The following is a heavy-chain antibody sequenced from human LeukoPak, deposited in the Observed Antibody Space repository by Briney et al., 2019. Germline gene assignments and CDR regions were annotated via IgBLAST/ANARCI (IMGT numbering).Heavy chain of an antibody. CDR3: AKDVGWLQSGAFDY. V-gene: IGHV3-30*02. J-gene: IGHJ4*02. Sequence: GGSLRLSCAASGFTFSSYGLHWVRQAPGKGLEWVAFMRYDGSNKYYADSVKGRFTISRDNSKNTLYLQMNSLRAEDTAVYYCAKDVGWLQSGAFDYWGQGTLVTVSS. D-gene: IGHD5-24*01. CDR2: MRYDGSNK. CDR1: GFTFSSYG.